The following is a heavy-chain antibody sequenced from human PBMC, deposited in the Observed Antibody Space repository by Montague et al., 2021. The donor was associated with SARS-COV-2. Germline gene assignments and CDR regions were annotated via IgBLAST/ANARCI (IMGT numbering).Heavy chain of an antibody. CDR1: GFTFSSYE. CDR3: ARGMVAAAGYYYYGMDV. V-gene: IGHV3-48*03. Sequence: SLRLSCAASGFTFSSYEMNWVRQAPGEGLEWVSYISSSGSTIYYADSVKGRFTISRDNAKNSLYLQMNSLRAEDTAVYYCARGMVAAAGYYYYGMDVWGQGTTVTVSS. CDR2: ISSSGSTI. D-gene: IGHD6-13*01. J-gene: IGHJ6*02.